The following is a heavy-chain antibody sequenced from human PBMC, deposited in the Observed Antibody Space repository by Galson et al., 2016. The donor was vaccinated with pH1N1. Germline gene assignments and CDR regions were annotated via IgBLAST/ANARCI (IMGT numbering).Heavy chain of an antibody. V-gene: IGHV7-4-1*04. J-gene: IGHJ6*02. D-gene: IGHD2-2*01. CDR1: GYTFTSNA. CDR2: INTNTGNP. Sequence: SVKVSCKASGYTFTSNAMNWVRQAPGQGLEWMGWINTNTGNPTYAQGFTGRFVFSLDTSVSMAYLQISSLKAEDTAVYYCARSYCSSTSCYGGSYYYYGMDGWGQGTTVTVS. CDR3: ARSYCSSTSCYGGSYYYYGMDG.